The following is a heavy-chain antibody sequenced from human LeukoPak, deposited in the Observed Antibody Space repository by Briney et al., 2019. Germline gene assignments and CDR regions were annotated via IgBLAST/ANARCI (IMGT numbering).Heavy chain of an antibody. Sequence: LSLTCAVYGGSFSVYYWSWIRQPPGKGLEWVSYISSSGSTIYYADSVKGRFTISRGNAKNSLYLQMNSLRAEDTAVYYCARRYCSSTSCTLDYWGQGTLVTVSS. J-gene: IGHJ4*02. CDR2: ISSSGSTI. CDR3: ARRYCSSTSCTLDY. D-gene: IGHD2-2*01. V-gene: IGHV3-11*04. CDR1: GGSFSVYY.